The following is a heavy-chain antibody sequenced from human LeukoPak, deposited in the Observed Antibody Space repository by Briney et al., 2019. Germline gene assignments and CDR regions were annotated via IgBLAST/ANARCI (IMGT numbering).Heavy chain of an antibody. J-gene: IGHJ4*02. Sequence: GGSLRLSCAASGFTFDDYAMHWVRQAPGKGLEWVSGISWNSGSIGYADSVKGRFTISRDNAKNSMYLQMYSLRAEDTAVYYCARGPKYISATGPYYFDYWGQGTPVTVSS. CDR3: ARGPKYISATGPYYFDY. D-gene: IGHD6-13*01. CDR1: GFTFDDYA. CDR2: ISWNSGSI. V-gene: IGHV3-9*01.